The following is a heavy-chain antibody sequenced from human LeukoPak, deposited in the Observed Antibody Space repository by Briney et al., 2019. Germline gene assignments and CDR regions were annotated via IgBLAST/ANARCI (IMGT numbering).Heavy chain of an antibody. CDR1: GYSFTNYW. V-gene: IGHV5-51*01. D-gene: IGHD3-10*01. CDR2: IYPGDSDT. J-gene: IGHJ6*02. Sequence: GESLKISCKGSGYSFTNYWIGWVRQMPGKGLEWMGIIYPGDSDTRYSPSFQGQVTISADKSTSTAYLQWSSLKASDTAMYSCARRTDRGYYGMDVWGQGTTVTVS. CDR3: ARRTDRGYYGMDV.